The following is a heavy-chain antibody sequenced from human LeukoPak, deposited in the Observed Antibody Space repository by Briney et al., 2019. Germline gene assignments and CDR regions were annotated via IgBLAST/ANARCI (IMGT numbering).Heavy chain of an antibody. CDR3: AKDPYYCSGGSCYLLDY. V-gene: IGHV3-30*18. J-gene: IGHJ4*02. CDR2: ISYDGSNK. Sequence: GGSLGLSCAASGFTFSVYGMHWVRQAPGKGLEWVAVISYDGSNKYYADSVRGRFTISRDNSKNTLYLQMNSLRAEDTAVYYCAKDPYYCSGGSCYLLDYWGQGTLVTVSS. CDR1: GFTFSVYG. D-gene: IGHD2-15*01.